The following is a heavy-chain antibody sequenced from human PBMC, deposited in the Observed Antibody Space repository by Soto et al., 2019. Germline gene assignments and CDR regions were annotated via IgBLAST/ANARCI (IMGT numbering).Heavy chain of an antibody. Sequence: QVQLQESGPGLVKPSQTLSLTCTVSGGSISSGGYYWSWIRHHPGKGLEWIGYIYYSGSTYYNPSLKSEVTISVDTAKNQLSLKLSSVTAADTAVYYFAIYGGSTVGYWGQGTLVTVSS. CDR1: GGSISSGGYY. CDR2: IYYSGST. V-gene: IGHV4-31*01. CDR3: AIYGGSTVGY. J-gene: IGHJ4*02. D-gene: IGHD2-15*01.